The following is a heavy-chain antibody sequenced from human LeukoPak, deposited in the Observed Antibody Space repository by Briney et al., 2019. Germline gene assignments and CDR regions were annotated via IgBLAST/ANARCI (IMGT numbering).Heavy chain of an antibody. CDR3: ATDYYDSSGSYTVDY. CDR1: GGTFSSYA. D-gene: IGHD3-22*01. J-gene: IGHJ4*02. CDR2: IIPIFGTA. Sequence: SVKVSCKASGGTFSSYAISWVRQAPGQGLEWMGGIIPIFGTANYAQKFQGRVTITADESTSTAYMELSSLRSEDTAVYYCATDYYDSSGSYTVDYWGQGTLVTVSS. V-gene: IGHV1-69*01.